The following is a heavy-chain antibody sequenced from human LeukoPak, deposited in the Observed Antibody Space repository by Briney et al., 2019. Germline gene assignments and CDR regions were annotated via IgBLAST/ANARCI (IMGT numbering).Heavy chain of an antibody. V-gene: IGHV3-21*01. CDR1: GFTFSTYA. CDR2: ISSSSSYI. J-gene: IGHJ5*02. Sequence: PGGSLRLSCAGSGFTFSTYAMHWVRQAPGKSLEWVSSISSSSSYIYYADSVKGRFTISRDNAKNSLYLKMNSLRAEDTAVYYCARGPRIAAAGRFDPWGQGTLVTVSS. D-gene: IGHD6-13*01. CDR3: ARGPRIAAAGRFDP.